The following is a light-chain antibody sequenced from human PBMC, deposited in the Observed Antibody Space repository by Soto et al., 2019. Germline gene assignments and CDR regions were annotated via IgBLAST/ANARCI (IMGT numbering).Light chain of an antibody. Sequence: QSALTQPRSVSGSPGQSVTISCTGTSSDIGGYNYVSWYQHHPGKAPKLMIYTVTKRPSGVPDRFSGSKSDNTASLTISGLQSDDEADYYCCSYAGSSSYVFGTGTKLTVL. CDR2: TVT. J-gene: IGLJ1*01. CDR1: SSDIGGYNY. CDR3: CSYAGSSSYV. V-gene: IGLV2-11*01.